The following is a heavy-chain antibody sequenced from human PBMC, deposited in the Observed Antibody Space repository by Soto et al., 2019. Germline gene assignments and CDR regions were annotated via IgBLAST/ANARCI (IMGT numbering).Heavy chain of an antibody. CDR3: ARDRDSSSSGWFDP. V-gene: IGHV3-30-3*01. CDR1: EFTFSSYA. J-gene: IGHJ5*02. CDR2: ISYDGSNK. D-gene: IGHD6-6*01. Sequence: SLRLSCAASEFTFSSYAMHWVRQAPGKGLEWVAVISYDGSNKYYADSVKGRFTISRDNSKNTLYLQMNSLRAEDAAVYYCARDRDSSSSGWFDPWGQGTLVTVSS.